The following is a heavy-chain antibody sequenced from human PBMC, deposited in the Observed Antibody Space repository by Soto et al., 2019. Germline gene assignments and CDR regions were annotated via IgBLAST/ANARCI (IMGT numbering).Heavy chain of an antibody. CDR3: ARHDPGVVVVAATGADY. D-gene: IGHD2-15*01. V-gene: IGHV4-59*05. J-gene: IGHJ4*02. Sequence: SETLSLTCTVSGGSIRSWYWSWIRQSPGKGLEWIGSIYYSGSTYYNPSLKSRVTISVDTSKNQFSLKLSSVTAADTAVYYCARHDPGVVVVAATGADYWGQGTLVTVSS. CDR1: GGSIRSWY. CDR2: IYYSGST.